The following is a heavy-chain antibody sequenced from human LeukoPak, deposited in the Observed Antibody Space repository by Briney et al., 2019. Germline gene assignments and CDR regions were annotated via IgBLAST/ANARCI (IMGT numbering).Heavy chain of an antibody. Sequence: PGRSLRLSCAASGFTFDDYAMHWVRQAPGKGLEGVSGISWNSGSIGYADSVKGRFTISRDNAKNSLYLQMNSLRAEDTALYYCAKVIAASYYGMDVWGQGTTVTVSS. D-gene: IGHD2-15*01. V-gene: IGHV3-9*01. CDR2: ISWNSGSI. CDR3: AKVIAASYYGMDV. CDR1: GFTFDDYA. J-gene: IGHJ6*02.